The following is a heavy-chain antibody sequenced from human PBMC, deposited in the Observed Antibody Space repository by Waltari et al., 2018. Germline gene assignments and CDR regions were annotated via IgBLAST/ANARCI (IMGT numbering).Heavy chain of an antibody. D-gene: IGHD5-12*01. V-gene: IGHV4-39*07. CDR2: FYKSGTT. CDR1: RSSISNNNYY. J-gene: IGHJ4*02. CDR3: VRGYPDIVATISDY. Sequence: QLQLQESGPGLVKPSETLSLTCTVPRSSISNNNYYWGWVRQHPGKGLEWIGSFYKSGTTYYNPSLKSRVTISVDTSNNQFSLKLNSVTAADTAVYYCVRGYPDIVATISDYWGQGTLVIVSS.